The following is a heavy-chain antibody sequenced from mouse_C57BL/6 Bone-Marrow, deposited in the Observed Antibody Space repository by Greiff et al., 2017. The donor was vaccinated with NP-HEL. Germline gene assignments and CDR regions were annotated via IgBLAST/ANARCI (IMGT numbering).Heavy chain of an antibody. CDR1: GYSFTDYN. CDR2: IYPNYGTT. D-gene: IGHD3-1*01. CDR3: ERSGTGLAWLAY. J-gene: IGHJ3*01. Sequence: VQLQQSGPELVKPGASVKISCKVSGYSFTDYNMNWVKQSHGKSLEWIGVIYPNYGTTSYNQKFKGKATLTVDQSSSTACMQLNSLTSEDSAVYYGERSGTGLAWLAYWGQGTLVTVSA. V-gene: IGHV1-39*01.